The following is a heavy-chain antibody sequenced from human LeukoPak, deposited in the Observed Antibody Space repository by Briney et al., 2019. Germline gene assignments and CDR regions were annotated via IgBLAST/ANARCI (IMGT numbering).Heavy chain of an antibody. CDR2: IYYSGST. CDR1: GGSISSDY. CDR3: ARSVQTITMVRGVIITGFDY. V-gene: IGHV4-59*08. Sequence: PSETLSLTCTVSGGSISSDYWSWIRQPPGKGLEWIGYIYYSGSTNYNPSLKSRVTISVDTSKNQFSLKLSSVTAADTAVYYCARSVQTITMVRGVIITGFDYWGQGTLVTVSS. J-gene: IGHJ4*02. D-gene: IGHD3-10*01.